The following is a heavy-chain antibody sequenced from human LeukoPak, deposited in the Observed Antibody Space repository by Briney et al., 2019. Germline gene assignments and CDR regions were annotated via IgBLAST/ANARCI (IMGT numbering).Heavy chain of an antibody. D-gene: IGHD3-16*01. Sequence: PGGSLRLSCAASGFTFSSYAMSWVRQAPGKGLEWVSSISGSGGRIYYADSVKGRLTISRDNSSDTLYLQMNSLRAEDTPVYYCAKAYYDYVWGSYYFDYWGQGTLVTVST. CDR2: ISGSGGRI. V-gene: IGHV3-23*01. CDR3: AKAYYDYVWGSYYFDY. CDR1: GFTFSSYA. J-gene: IGHJ4*02.